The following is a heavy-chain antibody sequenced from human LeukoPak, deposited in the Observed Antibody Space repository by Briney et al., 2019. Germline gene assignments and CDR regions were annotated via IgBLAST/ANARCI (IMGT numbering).Heavy chain of an antibody. V-gene: IGHV2-26*01. D-gene: IGHD5-18*01. J-gene: IGHJ3*02. Sequence: ESGPTLVNPTETLTLTCTVSGFSLSNARMGVSLIRQPPGKALEWLAHIFSYDEKSYNTSLKSRLTISKDTSKSQVVLTITNMDPVDTATYYCARIEAMGDAFDIWGQGTMVTVSS. CDR3: ARIEAMGDAFDI. CDR2: IFSYDEK. CDR1: GFSLSNARMG.